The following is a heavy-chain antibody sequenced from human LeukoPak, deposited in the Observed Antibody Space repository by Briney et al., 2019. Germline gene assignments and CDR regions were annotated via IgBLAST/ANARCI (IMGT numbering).Heavy chain of an antibody. CDR2: ISAYNGNT. D-gene: IGHD6-19*01. V-gene: IGHV1-18*01. Sequence: GASVKVSCKASGYTFTSYGISWVRQAPGQGLEWMGWISAYNGNTNYAQKLQGRVTMTTDTSTSTAYMELRSLRSDDTAVYYCARGGAVAGTSDYFDYWGQGTLVTVSS. J-gene: IGHJ4*02. CDR1: GYTFTSYG. CDR3: ARGGAVAGTSDYFDY.